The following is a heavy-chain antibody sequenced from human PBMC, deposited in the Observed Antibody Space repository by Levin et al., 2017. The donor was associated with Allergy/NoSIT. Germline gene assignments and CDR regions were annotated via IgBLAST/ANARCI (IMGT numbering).Heavy chain of an antibody. CDR3: NTGFSWELLGNY. D-gene: IGHD1-26*01. V-gene: IGHV3-15*01. CDR2: IKRKADGETT. Sequence: GGSLRLSCAASGFTFNDAWMSWVRQAPGKGLEWVGRIKRKADGETTDYAAPVKGRFTISRDDSKNILFLQMSSLKTEDTAVDYCNTGFSWELLGNYWGQGTLVTASS. CDR1: GFTFNDAW. J-gene: IGHJ4*02.